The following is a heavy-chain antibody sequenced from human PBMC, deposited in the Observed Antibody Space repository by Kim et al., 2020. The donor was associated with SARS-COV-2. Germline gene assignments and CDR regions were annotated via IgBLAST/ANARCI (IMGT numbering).Heavy chain of an antibody. CDR3: ARKIERRNGFDL. J-gene: IGHJ4*02. CDR2: ITGIGGST. Sequence: GGSLRLSCVASGFTFSTNAMSWVRRAPGKGLEWVAAITGIGGSTFYADSVKGRFTISRDNSKNTLYLQMTSLSEDKAVYFCARKIERRNGFDLGGQGTLVPLSS. CDR1: GFTFSTNA. D-gene: IGHD1-1*01. V-gene: IGHV3-23*01.